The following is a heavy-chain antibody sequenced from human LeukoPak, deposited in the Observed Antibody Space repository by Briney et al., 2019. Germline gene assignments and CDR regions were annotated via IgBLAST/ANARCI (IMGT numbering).Heavy chain of an antibody. Sequence: ASVKVSCKASGYTLTDYYIHWVRQAPGQDLEWMGFIIPHSGGTTYEQRFQGRVTMTRDMSIGTFYMELSSLRSDDTAVYYCSTEDKYCTAHNCGAYWGQGTLVTVSS. V-gene: IGHV1-2*02. CDR1: GYTLTDYY. D-gene: IGHD2-8*02. J-gene: IGHJ4*02. CDR2: IIPHSGGT. CDR3: STEDKYCTAHNCGAY.